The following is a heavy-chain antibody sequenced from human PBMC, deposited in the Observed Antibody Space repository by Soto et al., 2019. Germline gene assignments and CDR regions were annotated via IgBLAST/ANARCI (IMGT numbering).Heavy chain of an antibody. D-gene: IGHD3-22*01. V-gene: IGHV4-34*01. CDR1: GGSFSGYY. Sequence: PSETLSLTCAVYGGSFSGYYWSWIRQPPGKGLEWIGEINHSGSTNYNPSLKSRVTISVDTSKNQFSLKLSSVTAADTAVYYCARSKSDSSGYHDAFDTWGQGTMVTVSS. J-gene: IGHJ3*02. CDR2: INHSGST. CDR3: ARSKSDSSGYHDAFDT.